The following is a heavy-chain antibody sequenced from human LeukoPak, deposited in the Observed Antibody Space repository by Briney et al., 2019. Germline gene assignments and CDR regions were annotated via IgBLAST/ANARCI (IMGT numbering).Heavy chain of an antibody. V-gene: IGHV1-8*01. CDR3: ARGYSSGWYDGPYYYYGMDV. D-gene: IGHD6-19*01. Sequence: ASVKVSCKASGYTFTSYDINWARQATGQGLEWMGWMNPNSGNTGYAQKFQGRVTMTRNTSISTAYMELSSLRSEDTAVYYCARGYSSGWYDGPYYYYGMDVWGQGTTVTVSS. J-gene: IGHJ6*02. CDR1: GYTFTSYD. CDR2: MNPNSGNT.